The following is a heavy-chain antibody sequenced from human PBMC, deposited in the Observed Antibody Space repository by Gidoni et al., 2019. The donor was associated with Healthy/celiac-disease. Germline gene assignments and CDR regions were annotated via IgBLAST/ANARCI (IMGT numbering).Heavy chain of an antibody. CDR3: ARQGDYYDSSGYYSFDY. J-gene: IGHJ4*02. CDR1: GYSFTRYW. CDR2: IYPGDSDT. V-gene: IGHV5-51*01. Sequence: EVQLVQSGAEVKKHGESLKISCKGSGYSFTRYWIGWVRQMPGKGLEWLGIIYPGDSDTRYSPSFQGQVTISADKSISTAYLQWSSLKASDTAMYYCARQGDYYDSSGYYSFDYWGQGTLVTVSS. D-gene: IGHD3-22*01.